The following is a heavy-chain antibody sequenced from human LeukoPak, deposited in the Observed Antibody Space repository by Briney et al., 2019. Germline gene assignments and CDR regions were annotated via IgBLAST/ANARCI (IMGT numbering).Heavy chain of an antibody. CDR1: GFSFHYW. V-gene: IGHV3-64*02. CDR2: ISYDGGST. J-gene: IGHJ4*02. D-gene: IGHD6-13*01. Sequence: PGGSLRLSCTVSGFSFHYWMAWVRQAPEKGLEYVAAISYDGGSTYYADSVKGRFTISRDNSKNTLYLQMGSLRAEDMALYYCTRRAAADTFYSDFWGQGILVSVSS. CDR3: TRRAAADTFYSDF.